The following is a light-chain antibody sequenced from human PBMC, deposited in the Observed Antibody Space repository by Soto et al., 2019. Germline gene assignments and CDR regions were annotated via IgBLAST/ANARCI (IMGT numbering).Light chain of an antibody. CDR1: QSVSSN. J-gene: IGKJ5*01. CDR2: DGS. Sequence: EIVMTHSPATLCVSPGERSTLSCRASQSVSSNLVWHQQKPGQAPRILMYDGSTRATGIPARFSGSGSGTEVTLTISSLQSEDFAVYYCQRYHIWPPTSGQGTRLEIK. V-gene: IGKV3-15*01. CDR3: QRYHIWPPT.